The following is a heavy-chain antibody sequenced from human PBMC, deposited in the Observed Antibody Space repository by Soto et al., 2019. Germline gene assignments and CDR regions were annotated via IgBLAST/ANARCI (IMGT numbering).Heavy chain of an antibody. CDR1: GFTFSSYA. CDR2: ISSNGGST. V-gene: IGHV3-64*01. D-gene: IGHD2-2*01. Sequence: PGGSLRLSCAASGFTFSSYAMHWVRQAPGKGLEYVSAISSNGGSTYYANSVKGRFTISRDNSKNTLYLQMGSLRAEDMAVYYCARGRNVVVRAAAFDIWGQGRMVTVSS. CDR3: ARGRNVVVRAAAFDI. J-gene: IGHJ3*02.